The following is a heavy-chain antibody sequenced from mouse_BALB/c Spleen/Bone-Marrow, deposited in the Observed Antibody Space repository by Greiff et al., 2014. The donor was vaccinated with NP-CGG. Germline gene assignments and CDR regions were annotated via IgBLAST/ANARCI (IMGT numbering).Heavy chain of an antibody. CDR1: GFTFSSYT. Sequence: VQLKESGGGLVKPGGSLKLSCAASGFTFSSYTMSWVRQTPEKRPEWVATISSGGSYTYYPDSVKGRFTISRDNAKNTLYLQMSSLKSEDTDMYYCTRDGKGNYDYAMDYWGQGTSVTVSS. J-gene: IGHJ4*01. D-gene: IGHD2-1*01. CDR3: TRDGKGNYDYAMDY. V-gene: IGHV5-6-4*01. CDR2: ISSGGSYT.